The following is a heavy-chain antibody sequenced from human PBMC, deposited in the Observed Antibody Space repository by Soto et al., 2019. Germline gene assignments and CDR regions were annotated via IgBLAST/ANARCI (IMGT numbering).Heavy chain of an antibody. D-gene: IGHD6-19*01. J-gene: IGHJ4*02. CDR1: GYTFTSYA. CDR3: ARDLIYSSGSLDY. V-gene: IGHV1-3*05. Sequence: QVQLVQSGAEEKKPGASVKVSCKASGYTFTSYAMHWVRQAPGQRLEWMGWINAGNGNTKYSQKCQGRVXXTXDXXASTAYMELSSLRSEDTAVYYCARDLIYSSGSLDYWGQGTLVTVSS. CDR2: INAGNGNT.